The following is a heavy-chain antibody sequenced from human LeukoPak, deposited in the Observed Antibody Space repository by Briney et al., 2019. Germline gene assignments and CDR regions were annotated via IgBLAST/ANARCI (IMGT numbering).Heavy chain of an antibody. J-gene: IGHJ3*02. V-gene: IGHV1-2*02. Sequence: ASVKVSCKASGYTFTGYYMHWVRQAPGQGLEWMPWINPNSGATNSAQKFQGRVTMTRDTSISTAYMELSRLRSDDTAVYYCARFGAPQWSGAPLGINAFDMWGQGTMVTVSS. CDR1: GYTFTGYY. D-gene: IGHD3-10*01. CDR2: INPNSGAT. CDR3: ARFGAPQWSGAPLGINAFDM.